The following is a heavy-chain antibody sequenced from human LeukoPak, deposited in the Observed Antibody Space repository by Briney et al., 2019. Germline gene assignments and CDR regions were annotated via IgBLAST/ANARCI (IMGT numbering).Heavy chain of an antibody. D-gene: IGHD1-14*01. J-gene: IGHJ6*02. CDR3: AKVSGGGLYYDGMDV. Sequence: ASVKVSCKASGGTFSSDAISWVRQAPGQGLEWMGGIIPAFGAANYAQKFQGRVTITADESTSTAYMELSSLRSEDTAVYYCAKVSGGGLYYDGMDVWGQGTTVTVSS. V-gene: IGHV1-69*13. CDR2: IIPAFGAA. CDR1: GGTFSSDA.